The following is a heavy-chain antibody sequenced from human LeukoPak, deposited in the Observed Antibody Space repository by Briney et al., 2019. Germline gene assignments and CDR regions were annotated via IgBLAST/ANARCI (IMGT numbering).Heavy chain of an antibody. D-gene: IGHD2-21*02. Sequence: SDTLSLICALYVGPFSPYYWSWIRQPPGKGLEWIGEINHSGSNNYNPSLKSRVTISVDTSKNQFSLRLSSVTAADTAVYYCARGGFYCGGDCYVDYWGQGTLVTVSS. V-gene: IGHV4-34*01. CDR2: INHSGSN. CDR3: ARGGFYCGGDCYVDY. J-gene: IGHJ4*02. CDR1: VGPFSPYY.